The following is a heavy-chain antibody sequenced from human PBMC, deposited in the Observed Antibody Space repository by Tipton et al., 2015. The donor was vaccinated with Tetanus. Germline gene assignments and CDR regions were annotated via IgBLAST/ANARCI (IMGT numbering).Heavy chain of an antibody. J-gene: IGHJ6*02. V-gene: IGHV4-30-4*01. CDR3: ARHVHGSGALLAGERYYYYGMDV. CDR2: IYKSGNT. CDR1: VGSISSGDYY. Sequence: TLSLTCTVSVGSISSGDYYWSWVRQSPGEGLEWIGHIYKSGNTYYKPSLKSRVAISIDASKNQFSLKLSSVTATDTAIYYCARHVHGSGALLAGERYYYYGMDVWGQGTPVTVSS. D-gene: IGHD3-3*01.